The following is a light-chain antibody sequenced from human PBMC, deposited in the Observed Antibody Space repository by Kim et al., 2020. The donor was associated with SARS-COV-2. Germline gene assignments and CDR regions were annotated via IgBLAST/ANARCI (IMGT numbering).Light chain of an antibody. Sequence: NFMLTQPHSVSESPGKTVTISCTRSSGSIADNHVQWYQQRPGSAPANVMFEDDQRPSGVPDRFSGSIDRSSNSASLTISGPRTEDEADYYCQSYDTDNQGVFGGGTQLTVL. CDR1: SGSIADNH. V-gene: IGLV6-57*03. CDR3: QSYDTDNQGV. CDR2: EDD. J-gene: IGLJ3*02.